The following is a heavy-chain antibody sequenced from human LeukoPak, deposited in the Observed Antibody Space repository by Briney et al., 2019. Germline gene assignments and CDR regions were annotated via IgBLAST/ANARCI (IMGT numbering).Heavy chain of an antibody. CDR3: AREGDSSSQLYGFDY. Sequence: GGSLRLSCAASGFTFSDYYMSWIRQAPGKGLEWVSYISSSGSTIYYADSVKGRFTISRDNAKNTLYLQMNSLRAEDTAVYYCAREGDSSSQLYGFDYWGQGTLVTVSS. V-gene: IGHV3-11*01. J-gene: IGHJ4*02. CDR2: ISSSGSTI. D-gene: IGHD6-13*01. CDR1: GFTFSDYY.